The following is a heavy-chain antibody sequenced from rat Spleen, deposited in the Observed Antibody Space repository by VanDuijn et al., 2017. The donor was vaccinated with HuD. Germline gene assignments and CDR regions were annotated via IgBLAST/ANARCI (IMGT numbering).Heavy chain of an antibody. D-gene: IGHD1-2*01. CDR1: GFTFKNYW. CDR2: ISNTGDSI. V-gene: IGHV5-31*01. Sequence: EVQLVESGGGLVQPGRSLKLSCVVSGFTFKNYWMSWIRQAPGKGLEWVASISNTGDSIYYPDSVKGRFTISRDNAQDTLYLQMNSLRSEDTATYYCTRGPPLIYSSYIPYWYFDFWGPGTMVTVSS. CDR3: TRGPPLIYSSYIPYWYFDF. J-gene: IGHJ1*01.